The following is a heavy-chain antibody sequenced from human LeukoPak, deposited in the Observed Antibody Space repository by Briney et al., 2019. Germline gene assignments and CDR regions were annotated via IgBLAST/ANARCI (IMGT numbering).Heavy chain of an antibody. Sequence: PGRSLRLSCAASGFTFSSYGMHWVRQAPGKGLEWVAIIWYDESNKYYADSVKGRFTISRDNSKNTLYLQMNSLRAEDTAVYYCAKPTHYSSGYFDYWGQGTLVTVSS. V-gene: IGHV3-33*06. CDR1: GFTFSSYG. J-gene: IGHJ4*02. D-gene: IGHD6-19*01. CDR3: AKPTHYSSGYFDY. CDR2: IWYDESNK.